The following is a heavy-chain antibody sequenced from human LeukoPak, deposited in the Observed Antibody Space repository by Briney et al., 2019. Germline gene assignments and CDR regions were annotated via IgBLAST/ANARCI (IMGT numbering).Heavy chain of an antibody. CDR1: RFTFSNYG. J-gene: IGHJ3*02. V-gene: IGHV3-48*01. CDR2: INSRSSTI. Sequence: GGSLRLSCAASRFTFSNYGVNRVRQAPGKGLEWVSYINSRSSTIYYADSVRGRFTISRDNAKNSLYLQMNSLKAEDTAIYYCAREVGTPQAFDIWGQGTMVTVSS. D-gene: IGHD1-26*01. CDR3: AREVGTPQAFDI.